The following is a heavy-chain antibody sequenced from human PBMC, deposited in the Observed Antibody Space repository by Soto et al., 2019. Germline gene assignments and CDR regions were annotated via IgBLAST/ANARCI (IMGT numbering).Heavy chain of an antibody. V-gene: IGHV4-34*01. J-gene: IGHJ2*01. CDR1: GGSFSGYY. CDR3: ARFNWYFDL. CDR2: INHSGST. Sequence: PSETLSLTCAVYGGSFSGYYWTWIRQPPGTGLEWIGEINHSGSTNYNPSLKSRVTISVDTSKNQFSLKLSSVTAADTAVYYCARFNWYFDLWGRGTLVTVYS.